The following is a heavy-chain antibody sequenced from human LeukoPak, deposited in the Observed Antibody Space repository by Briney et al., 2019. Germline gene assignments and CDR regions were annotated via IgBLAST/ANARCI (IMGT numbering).Heavy chain of an antibody. J-gene: IGHJ4*02. D-gene: IGHD3-16*02. CDR3: AKDYYDYIWGSYRGYFDY. Sequence: GGSLRLSCAASGFTFSSYAMSWVRQAPGKGLEWVSAISGSGGSSYYADSVKGRFTISRDNSKNTLYLQMNSLRAEDTAVYYCAKDYYDYIWGSYRGYFDYWGQGTLVTVSS. V-gene: IGHV3-23*01. CDR2: ISGSGGSS. CDR1: GFTFSSYA.